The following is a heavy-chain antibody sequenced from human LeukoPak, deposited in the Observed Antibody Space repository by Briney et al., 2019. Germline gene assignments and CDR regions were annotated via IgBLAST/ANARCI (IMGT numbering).Heavy chain of an antibody. CDR2: ISSSGSTI. Sequence: GGSLRLSCAAPGFTFSDYYMSWIRQAPGKGLEWVSYISSSGSTIYYADSVKGRFTISRDNAKNSLYLQMNSLRAEDTAVFYFARDSLLGEDYWGQGTLVTVSS. CDR1: GFTFSDYY. CDR3: ARDSLLGEDY. V-gene: IGHV3-11*01. D-gene: IGHD3-16*01. J-gene: IGHJ4*02.